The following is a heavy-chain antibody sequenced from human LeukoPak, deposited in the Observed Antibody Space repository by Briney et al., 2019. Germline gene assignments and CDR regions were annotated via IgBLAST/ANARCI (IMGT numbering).Heavy chain of an antibody. CDR2: ISDNSDST. V-gene: IGHV3-23*01. CDR1: GITFSTYA. CDR3: ARFWVVGDSSWFDP. J-gene: IGHJ5*02. Sequence: GGSLRLSCAASGITFSTYAMTWVRQAPGKGLELLSVISDNSDSTYYAASVKGRFTISRDNSRNTLYLQMNSLRAEDTAIYYCARFWVVGDSSWFDPWGQGTLVTVSS. D-gene: IGHD2-21*02.